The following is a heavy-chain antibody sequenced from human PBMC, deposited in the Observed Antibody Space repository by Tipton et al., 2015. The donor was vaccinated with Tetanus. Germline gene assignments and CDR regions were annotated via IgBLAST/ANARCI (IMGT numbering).Heavy chain of an antibody. J-gene: IGHJ3*02. D-gene: IGHD2-21*02. CDR3: VRDHARACGGDCYPGGFDI. V-gene: IGHV4-30-4*01. CDR2: ICYSGST. Sequence: WVRQPPGKGLEWIGYICYSGSTYYNPSLKGRVTVSLDTSKNQFSLRLTSVTDADTAVYYCVRDHARACGGDCYPGGFDIWGQGTMVSVSS.